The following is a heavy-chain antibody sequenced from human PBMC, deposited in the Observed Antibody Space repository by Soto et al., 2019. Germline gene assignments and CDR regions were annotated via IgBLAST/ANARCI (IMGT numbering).Heavy chain of an antibody. CDR1: GHTFTSYA. CDR3: ARQDCSGGRCLDY. V-gene: IGHV1-3*01. D-gene: IGHD2-15*01. J-gene: IGHJ4*02. Sequence: ASVKVSCKASGHTFTSYAMHWVRQAPGQRLEWMGWINAGNGNTKYSQKFQGRVTITRDTSASTAYMELSSLRSEDTAVYYCARQDCSGGRCLDYWGRGTLVTVSS. CDR2: INAGNGNT.